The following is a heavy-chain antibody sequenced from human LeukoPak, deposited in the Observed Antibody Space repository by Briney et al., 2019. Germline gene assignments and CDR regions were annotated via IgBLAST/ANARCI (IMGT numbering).Heavy chain of an antibody. CDR2: INHDGSDK. CDR1: GFNFSSFW. CDR3: AKDRVFDY. D-gene: IGHD3-10*01. V-gene: IGHV3-7*01. J-gene: IGHJ4*02. Sequence: GGSLRLSCAASGFNFSSFWMNWVRQVPGKGLEWVANINHDGSDKYYVDSVKGRFTISRDNAKNSLYLEVHSLRAEDTAIYYCAKDRVFDYWGQGTLVTVSS.